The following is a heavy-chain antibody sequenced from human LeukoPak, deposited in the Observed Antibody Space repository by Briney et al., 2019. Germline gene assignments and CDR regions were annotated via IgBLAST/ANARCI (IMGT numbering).Heavy chain of an antibody. CDR3: ARFHEQWLVRAQYYFDY. Sequence: SETLSLTCIVSGGSISSSSYYWGWIRQPPGKGLEWIGSIYYSGSTYYNPSLKGRVTISVDTSKNQFSLKLSSVTAADTAVYYCARFHEQWLVRAQYYFDYWGQGTLVTVSS. CDR2: IYYSGST. D-gene: IGHD6-19*01. J-gene: IGHJ4*02. V-gene: IGHV4-39*07. CDR1: GGSISSSSYY.